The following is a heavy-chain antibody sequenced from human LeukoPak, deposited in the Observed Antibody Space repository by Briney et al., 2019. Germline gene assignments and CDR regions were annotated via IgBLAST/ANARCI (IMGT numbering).Heavy chain of an antibody. D-gene: IGHD5-12*01. CDR1: GGSVSSYY. Sequence: SETLSLTCTVSGGSVSSYYWSWIRQPPGKGLEWIGYIYYSGSTNYNPSLKSRVTISVDTSKNQFSLKLSSVTAADTAVYYCARGGYEARSYYLDYWGQGTLVTVSS. CDR2: IYYSGST. J-gene: IGHJ4*02. CDR3: ARGGYEARSYYLDY. V-gene: IGHV4-59*02.